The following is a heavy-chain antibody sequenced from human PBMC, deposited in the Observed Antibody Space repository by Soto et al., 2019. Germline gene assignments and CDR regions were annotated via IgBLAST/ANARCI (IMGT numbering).Heavy chain of an antibody. CDR3: AREGSCCWQFGGFYRVVMDV. V-gene: IGHV1-46*01. D-gene: IGHD3-10*01. Sequence: GASVKVSCKASGYTFTSYYMHWVRQAPGQGLEWMGIINPSGGSTSYAQKFQGRVTMTRDTSTSTVYMELSSLRSEDTAVYYCAREGSCCWQFGGFYRVVMDVWGQGTTVTVSS. CDR1: GYTFTSYY. J-gene: IGHJ6*02. CDR2: INPSGGST.